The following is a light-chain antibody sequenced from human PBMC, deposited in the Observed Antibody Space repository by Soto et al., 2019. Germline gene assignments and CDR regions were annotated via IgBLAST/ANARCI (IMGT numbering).Light chain of an antibody. CDR1: QSISSY. J-gene: IGKJ2*01. V-gene: IGKV1-39*01. CDR3: QQSYSTPST. CDR2: AAS. Sequence: DIQMTQSPSSLSASVGDRVTITCRASQSISSYLNWYQQKPGKAPKLLIYAASSLHTGVPSRFSGSGSGTDFTLTISFLQPEDFATYYCQQSYSTPSTFGQGTKVEIK.